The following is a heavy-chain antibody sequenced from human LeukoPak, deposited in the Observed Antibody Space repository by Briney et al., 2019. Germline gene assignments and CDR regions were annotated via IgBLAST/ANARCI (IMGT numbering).Heavy chain of an antibody. J-gene: IGHJ1*01. Sequence: SETLSLTCTVSGGSISSYYWSWIRQPAGKGLEWIGRIYTSGSTNYNPFLKSRVTMSVDTSKNQFSLKLSSVTAADTAVYYCARDYPGAIAARPEYFQHWGQGTLVTVSS. V-gene: IGHV4-4*07. CDR3: ARDYPGAIAARPEYFQH. D-gene: IGHD6-6*01. CDR1: GGSISSYY. CDR2: IYTSGST.